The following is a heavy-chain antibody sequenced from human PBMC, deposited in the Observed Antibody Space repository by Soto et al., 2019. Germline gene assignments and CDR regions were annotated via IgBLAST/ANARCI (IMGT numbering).Heavy chain of an antibody. V-gene: IGHV4-4*07. CDR2: VFPGGPT. J-gene: IGHJ4*02. Sequence: QVQLQESGPGLVKPSETLSLICTVSGDPITSYFWTWLRQPAGKGLEWIGHVFPGGPTSHNSSLKSRVSMSIDTSKNQFSLTLTSVTAAYTAVYYCARTLSGFTYGSRQFYFDYWGQGTLVTVSS. CDR1: GDPITSYF. D-gene: IGHD3-10*01. CDR3: ARTLSGFTYGSRQFYFDY.